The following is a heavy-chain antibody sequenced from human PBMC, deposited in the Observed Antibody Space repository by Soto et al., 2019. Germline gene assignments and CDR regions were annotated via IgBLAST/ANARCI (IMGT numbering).Heavy chain of an antibody. Sequence: ETLSLTCTVSGGSISNSSFYWGWIRQSPGKGLEYIGSIYYSGSTYNNPSLKSRVTIYVDTSRNQFSLKLSSVTAADTAVYYCARRFKTRGYWFDPWGQGTLVTVSS. D-gene: IGHD1-7*01. J-gene: IGHJ5*02. CDR3: ARRFKTRGYWFDP. CDR2: IYYSGST. CDR1: GGSISNSSFY. V-gene: IGHV4-39*01.